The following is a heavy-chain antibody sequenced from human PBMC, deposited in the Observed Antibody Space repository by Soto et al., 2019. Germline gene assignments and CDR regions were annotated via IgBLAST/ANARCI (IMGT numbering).Heavy chain of an antibody. J-gene: IGHJ6*02. D-gene: IGHD2-2*01. Sequence: SVKVSCKASGGTFSSYAISWVRQAPGQGLEWMGGIIPIFGTANYAQKFQGRVTITADESTSTAYMELSSLRSEDTAVYYCARGDDIVVVPAAEGYYYYYGMDVWGQGTTVTVSS. V-gene: IGHV1-69*13. CDR1: GGTFSSYA. CDR3: ARGDDIVVVPAAEGYYYYYGMDV. CDR2: IIPIFGTA.